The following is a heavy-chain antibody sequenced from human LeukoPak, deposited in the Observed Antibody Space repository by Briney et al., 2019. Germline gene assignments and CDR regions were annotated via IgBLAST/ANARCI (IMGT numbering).Heavy chain of an antibody. J-gene: IGHJ4*02. CDR3: ARDPSDYGDYMFDY. CDR2: IWYDGSNK. CDR1: GFTFRTYG. Sequence: GGSLRLSCAASGFTFRTYGMHWVRQAPGKGLEWVAVIWYDGSNKYYPDSVKGRFTISRDNSKKKVFLQMNNVRVEDTAVYYCARDPSDYGDYMFDYWGERSFATVSS. V-gene: IGHV3-33*01. D-gene: IGHD4-17*01.